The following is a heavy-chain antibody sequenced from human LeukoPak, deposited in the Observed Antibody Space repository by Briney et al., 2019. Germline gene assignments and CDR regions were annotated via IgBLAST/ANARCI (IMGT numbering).Heavy chain of an antibody. CDR2: IYPGDSDT. Sequence: GESCQISCKGSGYSFPSYWIGWVRQMPGKGLEWMAIIYPGDSDTRYIPSFQGQVTISADKSISTAYLQWNSLTASDTAIYYCARHDCSSDGCYPGSYWGPGNLGSVSS. J-gene: IGHJ4*02. CDR3: ARHDCSSDGCYPGSY. V-gene: IGHV5-51*01. D-gene: IGHD2-15*01. CDR1: GYSFPSYW.